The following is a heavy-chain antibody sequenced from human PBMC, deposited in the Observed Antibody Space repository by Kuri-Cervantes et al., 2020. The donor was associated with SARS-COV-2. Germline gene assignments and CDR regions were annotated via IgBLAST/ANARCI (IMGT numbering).Heavy chain of an antibody. CDR2: IRSKANSYAT. Sequence: GESLKISCAASGFTFSGSAMHWVRQASGKGLEWVGRIRSKANSYATAYAASVKGRFTISRDDSKNTAYLQMNSLRAEDTAVYYCARDSYYDSPGHWGQGTLVTVSS. V-gene: IGHV3-73*01. CDR1: GFTFSGSA. CDR3: ARDSYYDSPGH. D-gene: IGHD3-22*01. J-gene: IGHJ4*02.